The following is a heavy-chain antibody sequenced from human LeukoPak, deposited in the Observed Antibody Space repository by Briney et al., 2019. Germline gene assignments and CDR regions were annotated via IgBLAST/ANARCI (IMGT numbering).Heavy chain of an antibody. V-gene: IGHV3-48*03. CDR2: ISSSGSTI. CDR3: AKDRMRYCSGGSCYPLDY. CDR1: GFTLSSYE. J-gene: IGHJ4*02. D-gene: IGHD2-15*01. Sequence: GGSLRLSCAASGFTLSSYEMNWVRQAPGKGLEWVSYISSSGSTIYYADSVKGRFTISRDNSKNTLYLQMNSLRAEDTAVYYCAKDRMRYCSGGSCYPLDYWGQGTLVTVSS.